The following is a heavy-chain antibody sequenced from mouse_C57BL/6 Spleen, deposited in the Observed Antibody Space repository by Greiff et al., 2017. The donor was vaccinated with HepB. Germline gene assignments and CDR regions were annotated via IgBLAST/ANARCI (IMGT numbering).Heavy chain of an antibody. CDR2: IYPRSGNT. Sequence: QVQLQQSGAELARPGASVKLSCKASGYTFTSYGISWVKQRTGQGLEWIGEIYPRSGNTYYNEKFKGKATLTADKSSSTAYMELRSLTSEDSAVYFCARVGMITTVFDYWGQGTTLTVSS. D-gene: IGHD2-4*01. J-gene: IGHJ2*01. CDR1: GYTFTSYG. CDR3: ARVGMITTVFDY. V-gene: IGHV1-81*01.